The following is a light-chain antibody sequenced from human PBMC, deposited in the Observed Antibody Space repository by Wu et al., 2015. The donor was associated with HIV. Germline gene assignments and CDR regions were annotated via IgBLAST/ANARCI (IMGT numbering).Light chain of an antibody. CDR1: QSVSSNY. J-gene: IGKJ3*01. CDR3: QQYGSSKFT. V-gene: IGKV3-20*01. Sequence: EIVLTQSPGTLSLSPGERATLSCRASQSVSSNYLAWYQQKPGQAPRLLIYGASSRATGIPDRFSGSGSGTDFTLIISRLEPEDFAAYYCQQYGSSKFTFGPGTKVDIK. CDR2: GAS.